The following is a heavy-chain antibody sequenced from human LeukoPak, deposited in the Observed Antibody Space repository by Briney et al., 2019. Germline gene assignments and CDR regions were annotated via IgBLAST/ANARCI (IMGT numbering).Heavy chain of an antibody. J-gene: IGHJ6*03. Sequence: ASVKVSCKASGYTFTSYYMHWVRQAPGQGLEWMGIINPSGGSTSYAQKFQGRVTMTRDMSTSTVYMELSSLRSEDTAVYYCARSTYSSSWLGFYYNYYMDVWGKGTTVTVSS. CDR2: INPSGGST. CDR3: ARSTYSSSWLGFYYNYYMDV. CDR1: GYTFTSYY. V-gene: IGHV1-46*01. D-gene: IGHD6-13*01.